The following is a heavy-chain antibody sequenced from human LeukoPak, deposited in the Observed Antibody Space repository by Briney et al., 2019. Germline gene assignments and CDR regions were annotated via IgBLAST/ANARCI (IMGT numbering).Heavy chain of an antibody. J-gene: IGHJ6*03. CDR1: GGSISSYY. CDR3: ARDAGYCSGGSCYSWRDYYYYMDV. Sequence: SETLSLTCTVSGGSISSYYWSWIRKPPGKGLEWIGYIYYSGSTNYNPSLKSRVTISVDTSKNQFSLKLSSVTAADTAVYYCARDAGYCSGGSCYSWRDYYYYMDVWGKGTTVTVSS. CDR2: IYYSGST. D-gene: IGHD2-15*01. V-gene: IGHV4-59*01.